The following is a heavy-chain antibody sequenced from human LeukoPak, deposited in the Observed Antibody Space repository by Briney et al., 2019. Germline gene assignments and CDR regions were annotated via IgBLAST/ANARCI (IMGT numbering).Heavy chain of an antibody. V-gene: IGHV1-2*02. CDR3: ARGYSSSSLARFDN. D-gene: IGHD6-6*01. J-gene: IGHJ4*02. CDR2: INPNSGGT. Sequence: GASVKVSCKASGYTFTGYYMHWVRQAPGQGLEWMGWINPNSGGTNYAQKFQGRVTMTRDTSISTAYMELSRLRSDDTAVYYCARGYSSSSLARFDNWGQGTLITVSS. CDR1: GYTFTGYY.